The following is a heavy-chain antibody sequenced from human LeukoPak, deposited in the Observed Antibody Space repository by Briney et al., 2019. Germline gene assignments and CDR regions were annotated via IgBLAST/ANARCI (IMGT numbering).Heavy chain of an antibody. D-gene: IGHD2-21*02. Sequence: PGGSLRLSCVASGFTFRTYWVTWVRQAPGKGLEWVAKIRGDGGETSYGDSVKGRFTISRDNADNSIHLQMTSLRADDSAVYFCARDQRCRDSACYSTDFFDSWGQGTLVSVSS. CDR3: ARDQRCRDSACYSTDFFDS. CDR2: IRGDGGET. J-gene: IGHJ5*01. V-gene: IGHV3-7*01. CDR1: GFTFRTYW.